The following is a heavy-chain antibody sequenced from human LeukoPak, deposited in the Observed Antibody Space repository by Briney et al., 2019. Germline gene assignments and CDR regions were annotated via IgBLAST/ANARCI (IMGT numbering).Heavy chain of an antibody. CDR3: AKDLRHDILTGYYPPSFDY. CDR2: ISGSDGST. V-gene: IGHV3-23*01. D-gene: IGHD3-9*01. Sequence: QPGGSLRLSCAASGFTFSRYAMSWVRQTPEKGLEWVSVISGSDGSTYYADSVRGRFTISRDNSKNTLYLQMNSLRAEDTAVYYCAKDLRHDILTGYYPPSFDYWGQGTLVTVSS. CDR1: GFTFSRYA. J-gene: IGHJ4*02.